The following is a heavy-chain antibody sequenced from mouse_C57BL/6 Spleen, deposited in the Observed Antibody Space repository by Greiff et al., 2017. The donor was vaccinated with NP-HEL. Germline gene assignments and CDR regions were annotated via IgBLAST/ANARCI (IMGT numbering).Heavy chain of an antibody. CDR2: LSSGGDYI. CDR1: GFTFSSYA. CDR3: TRGYGPGAMDY. D-gene: IGHD1-1*02. V-gene: IGHV5-9-1*02. Sequence: DVMLVESGEGLVKPGGSLKLSCAASGFTFSSYAMSWVRQTPEKRLEWVAYLSSGGDYIYYADTVKGRFTISRDNARNTLYLQMSSLKSEDTAMYYCTRGYGPGAMDYWGQGTSVTVSS. J-gene: IGHJ4*01.